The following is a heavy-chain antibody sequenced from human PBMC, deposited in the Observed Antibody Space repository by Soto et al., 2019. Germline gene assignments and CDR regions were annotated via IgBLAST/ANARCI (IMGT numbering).Heavy chain of an antibody. V-gene: IGHV1-69*13. D-gene: IGHD3-9*01. Sequence: SVKVSCKASGGTFSIYAISCVLQSSVHWLDWMGGIIPIFGTANYAQKFQGRVTITADESTSTAYMELSSPRSEDTAVYYCARARILTGDYALLRYYYYGMDVWGQGTTVTVS. CDR1: GGTFSIYA. CDR3: ARARILTGDYALLRYYYYGMDV. CDR2: IIPIFGTA. J-gene: IGHJ6*02.